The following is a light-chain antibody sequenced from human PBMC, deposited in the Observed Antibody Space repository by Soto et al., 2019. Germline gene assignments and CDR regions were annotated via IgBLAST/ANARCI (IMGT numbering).Light chain of an antibody. J-gene: IGKJ3*01. Sequence: EIVLTQSPATLSLSPGERATLSCRASQSVSSYLAWYQQKPGQAPRLLIYDASNRATGIPARFSGSGSGTDFTLTISSLQPEDFAVYYCQQRSTWQFTFGPGTKVDI. CDR3: QQRSTWQFT. CDR1: QSVSSY. V-gene: IGKV3-11*01. CDR2: DAS.